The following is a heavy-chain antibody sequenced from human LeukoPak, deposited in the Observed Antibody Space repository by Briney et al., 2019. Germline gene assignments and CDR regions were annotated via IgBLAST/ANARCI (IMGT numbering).Heavy chain of an antibody. V-gene: IGHV4-4*09. CDR1: GGSISSYY. CDR3: ARRDFYYYYMDV. J-gene: IGHJ6*03. Sequence: PSETLSLTCNVSGGSISSYYWTWIRQPPGKALEWIGYIFSSGSAYYNPSLESRASISLDTSKNHFSLELSYVTAADTAIYYCARRDFYYYYMDVWGKGTSVTVSS. D-gene: IGHD3-9*01. CDR2: IFSSGSA.